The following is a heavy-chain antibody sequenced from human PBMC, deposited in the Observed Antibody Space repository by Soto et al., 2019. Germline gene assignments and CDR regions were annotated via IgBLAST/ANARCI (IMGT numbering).Heavy chain of an antibody. CDR3: AASAITMVRGVILDYYYYGMDV. J-gene: IGHJ6*02. Sequence: SVKVSCKASGFTFTSSAVQWVRQARGQRLEWIGWIVVGSGNTNYAQKFQERVTITRDMSTSTAYMELSSLRSEDTAVYYCAASAITMVRGVILDYYYYGMDVWGLG. CDR2: IVVGSGNT. V-gene: IGHV1-58*01. D-gene: IGHD3-10*01. CDR1: GFTFTSSA.